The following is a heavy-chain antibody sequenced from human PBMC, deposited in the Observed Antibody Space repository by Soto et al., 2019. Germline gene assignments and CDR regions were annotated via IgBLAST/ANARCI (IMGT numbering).Heavy chain of an antibody. CDR3: ARGPARRSSGYYSNAFDI. D-gene: IGHD3-22*01. Sequence: GGSLRLSCAASGFNFSSHWMHWVRQAPGKGLVWVSRIKTDGSDSSYGDSVKGRFTISRDNPKNTLYLHMNSLRGDDTAVYYCARGPARRSSGYYSNAFDIWGQGTLVTVSS. CDR2: IKTDGSDS. CDR1: GFNFSSHW. V-gene: IGHV3-74*01. J-gene: IGHJ3*02.